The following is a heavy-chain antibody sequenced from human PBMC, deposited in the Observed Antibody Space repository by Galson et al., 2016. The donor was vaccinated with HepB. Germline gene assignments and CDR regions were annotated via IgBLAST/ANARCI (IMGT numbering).Heavy chain of an antibody. Sequence: QSGAEVKKPGESLQISCKASGYNFNSYWIAWVRQMPGKGLEWMGSIYPRDSDTRYSPSFQGQVTISLDKSIGTAYLQWSSLKASDTAMYFCARHWGTAAESDFWGQGTRVTVSS. CDR2: IYPRDSDT. J-gene: IGHJ4*02. V-gene: IGHV5-51*01. CDR3: ARHWGTAAESDF. CDR1: GYNFNSYW. D-gene: IGHD3-16*01.